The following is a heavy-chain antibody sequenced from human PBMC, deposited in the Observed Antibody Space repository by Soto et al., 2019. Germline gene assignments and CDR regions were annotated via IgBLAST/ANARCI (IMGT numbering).Heavy chain of an antibody. J-gene: IGHJ3*02. Sequence: QVQLQESGPGLVKPSQTLSLTCTVSGGSISSGGYFWSWIRQHPGKGLEWIGAIDYSGSTYSNPSLKSQVTISVDTSKHQFSLKLSSVTAAETAVYYCARDILLWFGELPPRAHDAFDIWGQGTMVTVSS. V-gene: IGHV4-31*01. D-gene: IGHD3-10*01. CDR3: ARDILLWFGELPPRAHDAFDI. CDR2: IDYSGST. CDR1: GGSISSGGYF.